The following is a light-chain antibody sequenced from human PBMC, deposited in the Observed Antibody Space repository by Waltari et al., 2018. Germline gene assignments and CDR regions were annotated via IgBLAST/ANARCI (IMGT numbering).Light chain of an antibody. V-gene: IGKV3-20*01. Sequence: LSCRASQSVKGTLAWYQQKPGQPPRLLIYGSSTRATGIPDRFSGSGFGTDFTLTISRLEPEDFAVYYCQHYVSLPVTFGQGTKVEIK. CDR1: QSVKGT. CDR3: QHYVSLPVT. J-gene: IGKJ1*01. CDR2: GSS.